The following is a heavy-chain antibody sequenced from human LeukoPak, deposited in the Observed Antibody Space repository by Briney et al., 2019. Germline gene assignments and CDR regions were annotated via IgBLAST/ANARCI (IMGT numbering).Heavy chain of an antibody. CDR2: IIPIFGTA. J-gene: IGHJ5*02. CDR3: ARMACSSTSCYVGWFDP. CDR1: GYTFTSYA. V-gene: IGHV1-69*13. Sequence: GASVKVSCKASGYTFTSYAISWARQAPGQGLEWMGGIIPIFGTANYAQKFQGRVTITADESTSTAYMELSSLRSEDTAVYYCARMACSSTSCYVGWFDPWGQGTLVTVSS. D-gene: IGHD2-2*01.